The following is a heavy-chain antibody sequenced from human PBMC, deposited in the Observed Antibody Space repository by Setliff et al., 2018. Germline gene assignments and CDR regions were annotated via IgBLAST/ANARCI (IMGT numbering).Heavy chain of an antibody. CDR3: ARVPHIWFGDLVTLNDAFDV. D-gene: IGHD3-10*01. CDR2: IYYSGST. CDR1: GGSISSSTYY. J-gene: IGHJ3*01. V-gene: IGHV4-39*07. Sequence: SETRSLTSTVSGGSISSSTYYWGWIRQPPGKGLEWIGSIYYSGSTYYNPSLKSRVTISVDASKNQFSLKLTSVTAADTAVYFCARVPHIWFGDLVTLNDAFDVWGQGTMVTVSS.